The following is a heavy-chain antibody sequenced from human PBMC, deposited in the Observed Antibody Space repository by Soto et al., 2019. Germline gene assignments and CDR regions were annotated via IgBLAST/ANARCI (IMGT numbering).Heavy chain of an antibody. Sequence: SEPLSVTCRVSCGSISSYCWSWIRQPPGKGLEWMGYIYYGGNTNYNPSLKSRVTISVDSSKNQFSLKLDSVTPADTAVYYCARVRGTAGKRYFDYWGPGTLVTVS. V-gene: IGHV4-59*01. CDR3: ARVRGTAGKRYFDY. CDR1: CGSISSYC. J-gene: IGHJ4*02. CDR2: IYYGGNT. D-gene: IGHD6-13*01.